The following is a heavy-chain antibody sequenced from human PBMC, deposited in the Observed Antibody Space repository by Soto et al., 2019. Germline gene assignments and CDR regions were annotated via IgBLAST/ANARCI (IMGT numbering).Heavy chain of an antibody. Sequence: QVQLVQSGAEVKKPGSSVKVSCKASGGTFSSYAISWVRQAPGQGLEWMGGIIPIFGTANYAQKFQGRVTITADESTSTAYMELSSLRSEYTAVYYCARLWTYYYDSSGYPRGAFDIWGQGTMVTVSS. CDR3: ARLWTYYYDSSGYPRGAFDI. D-gene: IGHD3-22*01. CDR1: GGTFSSYA. CDR2: IIPIFGTA. V-gene: IGHV1-69*01. J-gene: IGHJ3*02.